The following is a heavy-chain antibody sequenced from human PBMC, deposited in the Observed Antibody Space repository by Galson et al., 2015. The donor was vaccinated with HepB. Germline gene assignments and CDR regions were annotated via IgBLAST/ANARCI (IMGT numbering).Heavy chain of an antibody. V-gene: IGHV1-18*01. D-gene: IGHD5-18*01. CDR2: ISTNNGKT. Sequence: SVKVSCKASGYTFSNYGISWVRQAPGQGLEWMGWISTNNGKTNYAQKLQGRVTMTTDTSTSTAYMELRSLRSDDTAMFYCVRSIVTTVADWFDPWGQGNLVTVSS. J-gene: IGHJ5*02. CDR1: GYTFSNYG. CDR3: VRSIVTTVADWFDP.